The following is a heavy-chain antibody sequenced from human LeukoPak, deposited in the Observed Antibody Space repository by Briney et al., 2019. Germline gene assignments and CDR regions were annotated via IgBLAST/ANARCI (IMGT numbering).Heavy chain of an antibody. CDR1: GFTFSDYH. CDR2: ISGSGGNT. D-gene: IGHD2-2*01. Sequence: GGSLRLSCAASGFTFSDYHMGWVRQAPGKGLEWVSGISGSGGNTYYADSVKGRFTISRDNSKNTLYLQMNSLRAEDTAVYYCAGYCSSTSCGWFDPWGQGTLVTVSS. CDR3: AGYCSSTSCGWFDP. V-gene: IGHV3-23*01. J-gene: IGHJ5*02.